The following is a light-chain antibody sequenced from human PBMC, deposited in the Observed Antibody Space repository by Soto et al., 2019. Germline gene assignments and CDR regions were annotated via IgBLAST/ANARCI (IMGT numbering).Light chain of an antibody. CDR2: EVT. Sequence: QSVLTQPPSVSGSPGQSVTISCTGTSIDVGSYNRVSWYQQPPGTAPKLMIYEVTNRPSGVPDRFSGSKSGNTASLTISGLQAEDEADYCSSYTSSDTYVFGTGTKVTVL. J-gene: IGLJ1*01. CDR3: SSYTSSDTYV. CDR1: SIDVGSYNR. V-gene: IGLV2-18*02.